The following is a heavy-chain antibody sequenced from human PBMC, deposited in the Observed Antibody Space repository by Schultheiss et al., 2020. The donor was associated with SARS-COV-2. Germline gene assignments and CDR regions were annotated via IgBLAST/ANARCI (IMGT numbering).Heavy chain of an antibody. CDR3: ARDGVMVRGVPEFDAFDI. V-gene: IGHV3-7*03. Sequence: GGSLRLSCAASGFTFSSYWMSWVRQAPGKGLEWVANIKQDGSEKYYVDSVKGRFTISRDNAKNSLYLQMNSLRAEDTAVYYCARDGVMVRGVPEFDAFDIWGQGTMVTVSS. J-gene: IGHJ3*02. CDR2: IKQDGSEK. CDR1: GFTFSSYW. D-gene: IGHD3-10*01.